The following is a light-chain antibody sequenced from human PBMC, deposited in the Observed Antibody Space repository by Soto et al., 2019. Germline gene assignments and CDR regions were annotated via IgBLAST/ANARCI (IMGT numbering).Light chain of an antibody. V-gene: IGKV3-20*01. J-gene: IGKJ5*01. CDR2: GAS. CDR1: QTVTSTY. Sequence: TPSPDSLVASMGETATLSCRASQTVTSTYLVWYQQTPGQAPRLLLYGASARATGNPNRLSGSGSGRDFTLTISRLEPADVPRYYSTQYGTSPITFGQGTRLEI. CDR3: TQYGTSPIT.